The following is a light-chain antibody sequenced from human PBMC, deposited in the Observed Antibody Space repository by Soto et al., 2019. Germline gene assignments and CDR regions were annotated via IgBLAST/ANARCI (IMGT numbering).Light chain of an antibody. CDR2: FNS. CDR3: QVWDSSSGHVV. V-gene: IGLV3-21*04. CDR1: NIGFKS. Sequence: SYELTQPPSVSVAPGTTARISCGGDNIGFKSVHWYQQKPGQAPLLIIYFNSDRPSGIPERFSASTSGDAATLTIDRVEAGDAADYFCQVWDSSSGHVVFGGGTKLTVL. J-gene: IGLJ2*01.